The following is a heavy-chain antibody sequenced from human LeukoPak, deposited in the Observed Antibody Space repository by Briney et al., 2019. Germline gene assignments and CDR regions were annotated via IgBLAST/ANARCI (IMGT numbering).Heavy chain of an antibody. CDR2: IGSAGNT. CDR1: GFTFSTYD. V-gene: IGHV3-13*04. Sequence: QPAGSLRLSCAASGFTFSTYDMHWVRQATGKGLEWVSTIGSAGNTYYPGSVKGRFTISRENAKNSLYLQMNSLRAGDTAVYYCARGWGTSGWYVPTIWGQGTTVTVSS. CDR3: ARGWGTSGWYVPTI. J-gene: IGHJ6*02. D-gene: IGHD6-19*01.